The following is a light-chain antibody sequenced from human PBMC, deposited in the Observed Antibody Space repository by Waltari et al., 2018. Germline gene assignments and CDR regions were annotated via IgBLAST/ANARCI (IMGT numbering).Light chain of an antibody. CDR1: SSDVGRYNY. CDR3: ASYMPGSTLV. J-gene: IGLJ3*02. V-gene: IGLV2-14*01. Sequence: QSALTQPASVSGSPGQSITISCTGSSSDVGRYNYVSWYQQFPDRAPKLMIYDVTNRPSGVSNRFSGSKSANTASLTISGLQPEDEADYYCASYMPGSTLVFGGGTKLTVL. CDR2: DVT.